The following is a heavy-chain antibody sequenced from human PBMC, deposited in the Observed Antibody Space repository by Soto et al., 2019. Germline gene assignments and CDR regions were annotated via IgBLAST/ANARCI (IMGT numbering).Heavy chain of an antibody. CDR2: ISYDGSNK. J-gene: IGHJ4*02. Sequence: QMQLVESGGGVVQPGRSLRLSCVAAGFSFSNHGMHWVRQAPGTGLEWVAVISYDGSNKDYVESVKGRFTISRDNSKNALYLQINSLRVEDTAVFYCARNSRATVAGAPDYWGQGTLVTVSS. D-gene: IGHD6-19*01. V-gene: IGHV3-30*03. CDR1: GFSFSNHG. CDR3: ARNSRATVAGAPDY.